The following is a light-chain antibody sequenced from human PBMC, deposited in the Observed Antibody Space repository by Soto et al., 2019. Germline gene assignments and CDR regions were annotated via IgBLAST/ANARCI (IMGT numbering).Light chain of an antibody. Sequence: EIVMTQSPATLSVSPGERATLSCRASQSVSSNLAWYQQKLGQAPRLLIYGASTRAPGIPARFSGSGSGTAFPLTSSSLQSEHFAVYYCQQYNNWRPYTFGQGTKLEIK. CDR3: QQYNNWRPYT. V-gene: IGKV3-15*01. CDR2: GAS. J-gene: IGKJ2*01. CDR1: QSVSSN.